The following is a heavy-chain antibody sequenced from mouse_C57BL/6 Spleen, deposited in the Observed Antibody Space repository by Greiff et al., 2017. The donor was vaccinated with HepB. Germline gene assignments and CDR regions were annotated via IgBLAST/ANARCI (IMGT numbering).Heavy chain of an antibody. Sequence: VQLQQSGAELVRPGSSVKLSCKASGYTFTSYWMHWVKQRPIQGLEWIGNIDPSDSETHYNQKFKDKATLTVDKSSSTAYMQLSSLTSEDSAVYYCARSVVYGNYEAYWGQGTLVTVSA. CDR1: GYTFTSYW. CDR2: IDPSDSET. D-gene: IGHD2-1*01. J-gene: IGHJ3*01. V-gene: IGHV1-52*01. CDR3: ARSVVYGNYEAY.